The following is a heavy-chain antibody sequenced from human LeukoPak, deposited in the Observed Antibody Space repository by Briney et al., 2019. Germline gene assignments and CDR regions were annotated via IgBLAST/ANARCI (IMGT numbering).Heavy chain of an antibody. CDR3: ARAEAAAGFDY. D-gene: IGHD6-13*01. CDR2: IYTSGST. J-gene: IGHJ4*02. V-gene: IGHV4-61*02. CDR1: GGSISSGSYY. Sequence: PSQTLSLTCTVSGGSISSGSYYWSWIRQPTGKRLEWIGRIYTSGSTNYNPSLKSRVTISVDTSKNQFSLKLSSVTAADTAVYYCARAEAAAGFDYWGQGTLVTVSS.